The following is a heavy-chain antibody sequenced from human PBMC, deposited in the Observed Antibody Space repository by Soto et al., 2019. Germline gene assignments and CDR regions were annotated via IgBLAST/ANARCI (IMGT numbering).Heavy chain of an antibody. D-gene: IGHD3-9*01. CDR3: GRDFEDFDNYNIYYGMTL. CDR1: GFTFSDYG. CDR2: ISFDGNKV. V-gene: IGHV3-33*05. Sequence: GESVKISCVTSGFTFSDYGFHWVRQAPGKGLDWVAMISFDGNKVNYAESVKGRFTISRDPSKNTLYLQMTSLTAEDAAVYYCGRDFEDFDNYNIYYGMTLWGQGTTVTVSS. J-gene: IGHJ6*02.